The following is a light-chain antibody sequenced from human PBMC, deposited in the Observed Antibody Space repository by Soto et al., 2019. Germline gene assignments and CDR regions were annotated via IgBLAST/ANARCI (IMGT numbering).Light chain of an antibody. CDR3: AAWDDSLSGVV. V-gene: IGLV1-36*01. CDR2: YDD. CDR1: RSNIGNNA. J-gene: IGLJ2*01. Sequence: QSVLTQPPSASEAPGQRVTISCSGSRSNIGNNAVNWYQQLPGKAPKLLIYYDDLLSSGVSDRFSGSKSGTSASLAISALQSEDEADYYCAAWDDSLSGVVFGGGTKLTVL.